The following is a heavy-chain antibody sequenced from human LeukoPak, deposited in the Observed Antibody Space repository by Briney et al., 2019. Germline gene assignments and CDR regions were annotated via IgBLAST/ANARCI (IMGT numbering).Heavy chain of an antibody. CDR2: IRYDGSNK. J-gene: IGHJ4*02. CDR1: GFTFSSYG. D-gene: IGHD5-12*01. CDR3: ARADSSSSYVDIVATRY. Sequence: GGSLRLSCAASGFTFSSYGMHWVRQAPGKGLEWVAFIRYDGSNKYYADSVKGRFTISRDNSKNTLYLQMNSLRAEDTAVYYCARADSSSSYVDIVATRYWGLGTLVTVSS. V-gene: IGHV3-30*02.